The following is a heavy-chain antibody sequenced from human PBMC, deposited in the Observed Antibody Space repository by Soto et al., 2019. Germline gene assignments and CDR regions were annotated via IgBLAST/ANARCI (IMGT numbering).Heavy chain of an antibody. CDR1: GFTFSSYA. V-gene: IGHV3-30*18. CDR2: ISYDGSQK. J-gene: IGHJ4*02. D-gene: IGHD1-26*01. CDR3: VNTEWDTTLATFHFDY. Sequence: QVQLVESGGGVVQPGMSLRLSCAASGFTFSSYAMHWVRQAPGKGLEWVAVISYDGSQKYYADSVKGRFSISRDSSKSTLYLQMNSLRPDDAAAYYCVNTEWDTTLATFHFDYWGQGILVTVSS.